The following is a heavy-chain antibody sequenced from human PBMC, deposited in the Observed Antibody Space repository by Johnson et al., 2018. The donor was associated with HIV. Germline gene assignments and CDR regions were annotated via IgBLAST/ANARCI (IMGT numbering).Heavy chain of an antibody. J-gene: IGHJ3*02. CDR1: GFTFSSYA. D-gene: IGHD6-6*01. V-gene: IGHV3-30*14. CDR3: AREGRGSSSGALDI. CDR2: ISFAGTKT. Sequence: QVQLVESGGGVVQPGRSLRLSCAASGFTFSSYAMHWVRQAPGKGLEWVAGISFAGTKTYYGGSVRGRFTVSRDNSKNTLYLQMGSLRAEDMAVYYCAREGRGSSSGALDIWGQGTMVTVSS.